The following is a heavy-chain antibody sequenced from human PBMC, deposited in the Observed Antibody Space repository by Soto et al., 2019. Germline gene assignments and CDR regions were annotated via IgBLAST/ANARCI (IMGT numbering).Heavy chain of an antibody. CDR2: MYSGGRF. Sequence: QMQLQVSGPGLVKPSETLSLTCTVSGASVSSGYWSCIRQPPGKGLEWIGFMYSGGRFNYNPSLTSRVTIAVETSKNQFPINVTSVTAADSAVYSCARSYYDTTGFAVYPWCQGALVTVSS. V-gene: IGHV4-59*02. D-gene: IGHD3-22*01. CDR1: GASVSSGY. CDR3: ARSYYDTTGFAVYP. J-gene: IGHJ5*02.